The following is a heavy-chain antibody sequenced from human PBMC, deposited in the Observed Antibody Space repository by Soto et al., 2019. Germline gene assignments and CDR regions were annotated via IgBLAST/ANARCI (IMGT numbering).Heavy chain of an antibody. V-gene: IGHV3-23*01. Sequence: GGSLRLSCAASGLMFSTTDMSLVRQAAGKGLEWVTTIEGSGTITYYADSVRGRFTISRDNSKNTVYLQMDSLTADDTAVYYCVKNSGWFNSWGQGTPVAVSS. CDR2: IEGSGTIT. J-gene: IGHJ5*01. D-gene: IGHD3-10*01. CDR3: VKNSGWFNS. CDR1: GLMFSTTD.